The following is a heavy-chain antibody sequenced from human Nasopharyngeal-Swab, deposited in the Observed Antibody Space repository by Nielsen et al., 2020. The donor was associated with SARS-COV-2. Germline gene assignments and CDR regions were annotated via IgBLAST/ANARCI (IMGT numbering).Heavy chain of an antibody. CDR2: ISYDGSNK. Sequence: GRSLRLSCAASGFTFSSYGMHWVRQAPGKGLEWVAVISYDGSNKYYADSVKGRFTISRDNSKNTLYLQMNSLRAEDTAVYYCAKLGGNSDGSYFDYWGQGTLVTVSS. V-gene: IGHV3-30*18. CDR3: AKLGGNSDGSYFDY. D-gene: IGHD4-23*01. J-gene: IGHJ4*02. CDR1: GFTFSSYG.